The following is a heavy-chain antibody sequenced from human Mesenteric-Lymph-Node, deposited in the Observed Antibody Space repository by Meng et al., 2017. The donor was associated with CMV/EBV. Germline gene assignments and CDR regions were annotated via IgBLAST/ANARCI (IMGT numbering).Heavy chain of an antibody. J-gene: IGHJ4*02. CDR3: ARQAAAGTGPDY. CDR1: RYSFSSYW. Sequence: GESLKISCKGSRYSFSSYWIGWVRQTPGKGLEWMGIIYPGDSDIRYSPSFRGKVTISADKSISTAYLQWSSLKDSDTAMYYCARQAAAGTGPDYWGQGTLVTVSS. CDR2: IYPGDSDI. V-gene: IGHV5-51*01. D-gene: IGHD6-13*01.